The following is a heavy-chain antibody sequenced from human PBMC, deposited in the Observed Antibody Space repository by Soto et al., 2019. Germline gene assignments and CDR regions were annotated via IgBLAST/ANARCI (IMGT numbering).Heavy chain of an antibody. CDR2: IYYSGST. CDR1: GGSISSGGYY. V-gene: IGHV4-31*03. J-gene: IGHJ6*02. D-gene: IGHD3-10*01. Sequence: SETLSLTCTVSGGSISSGGYYWSWIRQHPGKGLEWIGYIYYSGSTYYNPSLKSRVTISVDTSKNQFSLKLSSVTAADTAVYYCARDLGNIWFGELPGHYYYGMDVWGQGTTVTVS. CDR3: ARDLGNIWFGELPGHYYYGMDV.